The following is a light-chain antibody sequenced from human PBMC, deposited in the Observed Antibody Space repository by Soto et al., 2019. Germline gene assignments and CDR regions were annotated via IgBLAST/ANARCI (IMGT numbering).Light chain of an antibody. CDR3: QQYGNSPIT. CDR1: QSISSSF. CDR2: GAS. V-gene: IGKV3-20*01. Sequence: EIVLTQSPGILSLSPGERASLSCGASQSISSSFLAWYQQKPGQAPRLLIYGASSRATGIPDRFSGTGSETDFTLTISRLEPGDFAVYYCQQYGNSPITFGQGTRLEI. J-gene: IGKJ5*01.